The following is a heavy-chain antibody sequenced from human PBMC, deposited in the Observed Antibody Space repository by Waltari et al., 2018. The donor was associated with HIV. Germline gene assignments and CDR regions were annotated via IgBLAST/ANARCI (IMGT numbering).Heavy chain of an antibody. CDR3: AAAYGYDQFDY. D-gene: IGHD5-18*01. Sequence: EVQLVEPGGGLVQPGGSLRLSCAASGFTFSSYSMKRVRQAPGKGLEWVSYISSSSSTIYYADSVKGRFTISRDNAKNSLYLQMNSLRAEDTAVYYCAAAYGYDQFDYWGQGTLVTVSS. V-gene: IGHV3-48*04. CDR1: GFTFSSYS. CDR2: ISSSSSTI. J-gene: IGHJ4*02.